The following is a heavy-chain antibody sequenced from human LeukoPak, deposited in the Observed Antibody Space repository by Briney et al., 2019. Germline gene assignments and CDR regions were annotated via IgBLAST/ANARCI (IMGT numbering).Heavy chain of an antibody. CDR2: INPSGGST. CDR1: GYSFTSYY. J-gene: IGHJ4*02. Sequence: ASVKVSCKASGYSFTSYYIYWVRQAPGQGLEWKGMINPSGGSTDYAQNFQGRVTVTRDTSTNTVYLELSSLRFDDTAVYFCARAWSSGYAFDYWGQGTLVTVSS. D-gene: IGHD5-12*01. CDR3: ARAWSSGYAFDY. V-gene: IGHV1-46*01.